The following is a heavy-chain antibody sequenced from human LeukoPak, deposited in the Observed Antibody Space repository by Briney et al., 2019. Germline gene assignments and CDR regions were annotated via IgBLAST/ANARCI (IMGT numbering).Heavy chain of an antibody. CDR1: GGSINSSSYY. V-gene: IGHV4-39*01. Sequence: PSETLSLTCTVSGGSINSSSYYWGWIRQPPGKGLEWIGSIFYSGNTYDNPSLKSRVTISVDTSKNQFSLKLNSVTAADTAVYYCARGIHYYDSSRAFDIWGQGTMVTVSS. CDR3: ARGIHYYDSSRAFDI. CDR2: IFYSGNT. J-gene: IGHJ3*02. D-gene: IGHD3-22*01.